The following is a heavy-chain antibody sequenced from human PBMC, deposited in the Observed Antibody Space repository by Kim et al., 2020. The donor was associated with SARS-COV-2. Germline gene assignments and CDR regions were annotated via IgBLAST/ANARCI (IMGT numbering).Heavy chain of an antibody. V-gene: IGHV3-23*03. Sequence: GGSLRLSCVASGFTFSSYAMSRLRQAPGKGLEWVSVIYSDGTTKFYVGSVMGRFTVSRDNSKDTLFLQMNNLRAEDTAVYFCAKDHFRSSGDFWGQGTLV. CDR3: AKDHFRSSGDF. J-gene: IGHJ4*02. D-gene: IGHD3-3*02. CDR1: GFTFSSYA. CDR2: IYSDGTTK.